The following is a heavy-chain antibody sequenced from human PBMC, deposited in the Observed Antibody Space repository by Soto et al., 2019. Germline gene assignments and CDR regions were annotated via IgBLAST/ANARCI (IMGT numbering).Heavy chain of an antibody. Sequence: QVQLVQSGAEVRKPGASVKVSCKPSGYTFNTYYLHWLRQAPGQALEWMGVIHPSGGGTTYAQKFRGRVTGTRDTSTTTVFMELSSLRSDDTAVYYCARGGHIAVVTASFDNWGQGTLVTVSS. CDR2: IHPSGGGT. CDR1: GYTFNTYY. CDR3: ARGGHIAVVTASFDN. D-gene: IGHD2-21*02. V-gene: IGHV1-46*02. J-gene: IGHJ4*02.